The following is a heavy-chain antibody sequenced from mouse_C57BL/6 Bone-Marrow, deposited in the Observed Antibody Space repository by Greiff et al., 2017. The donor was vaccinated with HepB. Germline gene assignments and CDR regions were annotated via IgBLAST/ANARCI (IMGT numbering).Heavy chain of an antibody. Sequence: DVQLVESGGGLVPPGGSLKLSCAASGFTFSDYYMYWVRQTPEKRLEWVAYISNGGGSTYYPDTVKGRFTISRDNAKNTLYLQMSRLKSEDTAMYYCARHGGNYAYFDYWGQGTTLTVSS. CDR2: ISNGGGST. CDR1: GFTFSDYY. V-gene: IGHV5-12*01. CDR3: ARHGGNYAYFDY. D-gene: IGHD2-1*01. J-gene: IGHJ2*01.